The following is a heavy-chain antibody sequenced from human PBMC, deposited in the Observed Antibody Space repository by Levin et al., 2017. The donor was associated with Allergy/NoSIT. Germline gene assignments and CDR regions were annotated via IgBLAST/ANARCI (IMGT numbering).Heavy chain of an antibody. V-gene: IGHV2-5*02. CDR2: IYWDDDK. CDR1: GFSLSTSGVG. Sequence: SGPTLVKPTQTLTLTCTFSGFSLSTSGVGVGWIRQPPGKALEWLALIYWDDDKRYSPSLKSRLTITKDTSKNQVVLTMTNMDPVDTATHYCAHSNMVREGDRFDPWGQGTLVTDSS. J-gene: IGHJ5*02. D-gene: IGHD3-10*01. CDR3: AHSNMVREGDRFDP.